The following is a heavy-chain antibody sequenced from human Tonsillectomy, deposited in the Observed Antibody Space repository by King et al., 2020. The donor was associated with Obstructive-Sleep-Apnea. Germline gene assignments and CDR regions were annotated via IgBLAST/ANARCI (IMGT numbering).Heavy chain of an antibody. CDR1: GFTFSDSY. J-gene: IGHJ4*02. D-gene: IGHD6-19*01. V-gene: IGHV3-11*01. CDR3: ARCSLSSGWSDY. CDR2: ISNSVSTT. Sequence: QLVQSGGGLVKPGGSLRLSCTASGFTFSDSYMSWIRQAPGKGLEWIAYISNSVSTTYYADSVKGRFTISRDNAKNSLYLQMNSLRVEGTAVYYCARCSLSSGWSDYWGQGTLVTVSS.